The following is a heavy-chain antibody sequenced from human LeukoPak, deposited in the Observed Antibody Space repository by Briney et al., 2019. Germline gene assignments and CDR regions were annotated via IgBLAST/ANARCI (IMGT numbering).Heavy chain of an antibody. D-gene: IGHD3-22*01. J-gene: IGHJ3*02. CDR2: ISAYNGNT. CDR1: GYTFTSYA. CDR3: ASSTGRYDSSGYYRVYAFDI. Sequence: GASVKVSCKASGYTFTSYAMHWVRQAPGQRLEWMGWISAYNGNTNYAQKLQGRVTMTTDTSTSTAYMELRSLRSDDTAVYYCASSTGRYDSSGYYRVYAFDIWGQGTMVTVSS. V-gene: IGHV1-18*01.